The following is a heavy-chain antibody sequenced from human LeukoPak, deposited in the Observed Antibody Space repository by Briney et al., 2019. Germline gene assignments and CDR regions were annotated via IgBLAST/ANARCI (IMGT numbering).Heavy chain of an antibody. D-gene: IGHD5-24*01. J-gene: IGHJ6*02. CDR1: GFTVSSNY. Sequence: PAGGSLRLSCAASGFTVSSNYMSWVRQAPGKGLEWVSVIYSGGSTYYADSVKGRFTISRDNSKNTLYLQMNSLRAEDTAVYYCAREGSRDGYNWAYYGMDVWGQGTTVTVSS. CDR3: AREGSRDGYNWAYYGMDV. CDR2: IYSGGST. V-gene: IGHV3-53*01.